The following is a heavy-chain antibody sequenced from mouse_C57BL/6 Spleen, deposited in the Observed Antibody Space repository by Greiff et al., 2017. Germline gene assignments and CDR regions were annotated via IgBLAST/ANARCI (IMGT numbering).Heavy chain of an antibody. V-gene: IGHV1-42*01. Sequence: EVKLVESGPELVKPGASVKISCKASGYSFTGYYMNWVKQSPEKSLEWIGEINPSTGGTTYNQKFKAKATLTVDKSSSTAYMQLKSLTSEDSAVYYCARWGLPYYFDYWGQGTTLTVSS. CDR1: GYSFTGYY. CDR3: ARWGLPYYFDY. J-gene: IGHJ2*01. CDR2: INPSTGGT. D-gene: IGHD2-2*01.